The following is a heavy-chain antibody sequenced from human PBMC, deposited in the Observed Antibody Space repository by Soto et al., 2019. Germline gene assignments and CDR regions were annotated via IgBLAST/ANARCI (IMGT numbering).Heavy chain of an antibody. CDR1: GFTFSSYA. V-gene: IGHV3-23*01. CDR3: AKDAVGRVGATTSEYFQH. Sequence: GGSLRLSCAASGFTFSSYAMSWVRQAPGKGLEWVSAISGSGGSTYYADSVKGRFTISRDNSKNTLYLQMNSLRAEDTAVYSCAKDAVGRVGATTSEYFQHWGQGTLVTVSS. J-gene: IGHJ1*01. D-gene: IGHD1-26*01. CDR2: ISGSGGST.